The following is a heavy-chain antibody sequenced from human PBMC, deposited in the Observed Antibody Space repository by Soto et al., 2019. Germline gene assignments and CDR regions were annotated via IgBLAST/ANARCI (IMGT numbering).Heavy chain of an antibody. Sequence: SETLSLTCTVSGGSISSSSYYWSWIRQPPGKGLEWIGEINHSGSTNYNPSLKSRVTISVDTSKNQFSLKLSSVTAADTAVYYCARDRGEEGYYDILTGYISLNYYYYYYMDVWGKGTTVTVSS. V-gene: IGHV4-39*07. D-gene: IGHD3-9*01. CDR2: INHSGST. CDR1: GGSISSSSYY. J-gene: IGHJ6*03. CDR3: ARDRGEEGYYDILTGYISLNYYYYYYMDV.